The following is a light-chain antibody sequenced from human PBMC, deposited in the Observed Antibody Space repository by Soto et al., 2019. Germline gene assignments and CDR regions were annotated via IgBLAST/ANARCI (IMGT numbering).Light chain of an antibody. CDR2: GAS. Sequence: EVVLTQSPATMSLYPGEGATLSCRASQSVSSSYLAWYQQQPGQAPRLLIYGASSRATGIPDRFSGSGSGTDFTLTISRLEPEDFAVYYCQQYGSSSWTFGQGTKVDIK. V-gene: IGKV3-20*01. CDR3: QQYGSSSWT. J-gene: IGKJ1*01. CDR1: QSVSSSY.